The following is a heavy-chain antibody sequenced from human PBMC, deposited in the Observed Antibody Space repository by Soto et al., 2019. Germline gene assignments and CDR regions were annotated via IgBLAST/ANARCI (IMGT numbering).Heavy chain of an antibody. Sequence: ASVKVSCKASGYIFTAYYVHWVRQAPGQGLEWMGWINPNNGGTKNAQKFQGRVTMTRDTSSSTAYMELSRVTSDDMAVYYCARAGKAAPASGEYAKDVWGQGTTVTVS. V-gene: IGHV1-2*02. D-gene: IGHD6-13*01. J-gene: IGHJ6*02. CDR2: INPNNGGT. CDR1: GYIFTAYY. CDR3: ARAGKAAPASGEYAKDV.